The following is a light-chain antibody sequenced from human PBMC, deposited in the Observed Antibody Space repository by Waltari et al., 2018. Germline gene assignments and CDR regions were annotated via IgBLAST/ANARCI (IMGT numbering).Light chain of an antibody. CDR3: QQNDNLP. CDR2: AAS. Sequence: DIQMTQSPSSVSASVGDRVTITCQASQDISNYLNWYLQKPSKAPKLLIYAASNLETGVPSRFSGSGSETDFTFTINMLKPEDISTYYCQQNDNLPFGPGTRLEIK. J-gene: IGKJ5*01. CDR1: QDISNY. V-gene: IGKV1-33*01.